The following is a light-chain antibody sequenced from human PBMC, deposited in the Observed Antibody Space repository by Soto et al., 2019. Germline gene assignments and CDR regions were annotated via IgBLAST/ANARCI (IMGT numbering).Light chain of an antibody. V-gene: IGLV2-23*01. CDR1: SSDVGTYNL. CDR2: EGG. CDR3: CSFAAGNTYV. Sequence: QSVLTQPASVSGSPGQSIALSCTGTSSDVGTYNLVSWYQQHPGKAPKLLISEGGKRPSGVSDRFSGSESGNTASLTISGLQAEDEADYYCCSFAAGNTYVFGTGTKLTVL. J-gene: IGLJ1*01.